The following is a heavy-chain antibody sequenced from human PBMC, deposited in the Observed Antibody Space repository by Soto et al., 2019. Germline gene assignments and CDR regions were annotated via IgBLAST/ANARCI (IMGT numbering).Heavy chain of an antibody. V-gene: IGHV3-30*18. CDR2: IPYDGSHQ. CDR1: GFTFSSHG. D-gene: IGHD3-3*01. CDR3: AKLRVLEWEVQESDY. J-gene: IGHJ4*02. Sequence: QVHLVESGGGVVQPGRSLRLSCAASGFTFSSHGMHWIRQAPGKGLEWVAVIPYDGSHQYYADSVKGRFSSSRDNSKNTLYLQMNSLRAEDTAVYYCAKLRVLEWEVQESDYWGQGTLGSVSS.